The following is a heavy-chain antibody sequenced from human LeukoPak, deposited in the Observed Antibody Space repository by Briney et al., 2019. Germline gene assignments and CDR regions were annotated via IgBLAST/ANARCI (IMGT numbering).Heavy chain of an antibody. CDR2: ISSGGTFV. V-gene: IGHV3-21*01. D-gene: IGHD2-21*01. J-gene: IGHJ4*02. CDR3: ATLGCAGENCPRAGRALGGY. Sequence: GGSLILSCAASGFTVSSNYMSWARQAPGKELEWVSSISSGGTFVFYADSVTGRFTISRDNARKFLYLQMDSLRAEDTAVYYCATLGCAGENCPRAGRALGGYWGQGTLVTVSS. CDR1: GFTVSSNY.